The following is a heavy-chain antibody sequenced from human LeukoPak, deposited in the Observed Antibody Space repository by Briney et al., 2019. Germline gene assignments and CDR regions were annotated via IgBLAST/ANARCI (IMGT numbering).Heavy chain of an antibody. Sequence: ASVKVSCKASGYTFSSYGMSWVRQAPGQSLEWMGWISAYNSNTNYAQKFQDRVTMTTDTSTSTAYMELRSLRSDDTAVYYCARDHSYGGKELAYWGQGTLVTVSS. D-gene: IGHD4-23*01. J-gene: IGHJ4*02. V-gene: IGHV1-18*01. CDR1: GYTFSSYG. CDR3: ARDHSYGGKELAY. CDR2: ISAYNSNT.